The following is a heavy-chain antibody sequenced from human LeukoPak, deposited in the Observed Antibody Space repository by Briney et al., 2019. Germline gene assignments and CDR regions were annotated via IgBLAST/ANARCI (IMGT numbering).Heavy chain of an antibody. J-gene: IGHJ4*02. V-gene: IGHV1-18*01. Sequence: ASVKVSCKASGYTFSSYGISWVRQAPGQGLEWMGWISAYDGNTDYAQNLQGRVTMTTDTSTSTPYMELRSLRSDDTAVYYCARAVRGYSYAYLPYWGQGTLVTVSS. CDR3: ARAVRGYSYAYLPY. CDR2: ISAYDGNT. D-gene: IGHD5-18*01. CDR1: GYTFSSYG.